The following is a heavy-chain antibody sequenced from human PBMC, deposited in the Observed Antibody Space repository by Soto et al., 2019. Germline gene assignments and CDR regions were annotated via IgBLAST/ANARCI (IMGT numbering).Heavy chain of an antibody. CDR2: ISGSGGST. CDR1: GFTFSSYA. V-gene: IGHV3-23*01. Sequence: PGESLKISCAASGFTFSSYAMSWVRQAPGKGLEWVSAISGSGGSTYYADSVKGRFTISRDNSKNTLYLQMNSLRAEDTAVYYCAKYSLAGTRKGALGYFDYWGQGALVNVSS. D-gene: IGHD6-19*01. J-gene: IGHJ4*02. CDR3: AKYSLAGTRKGALGYFDY.